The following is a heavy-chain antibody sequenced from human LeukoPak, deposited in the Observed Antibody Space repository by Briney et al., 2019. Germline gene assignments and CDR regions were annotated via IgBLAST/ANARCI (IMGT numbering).Heavy chain of an antibody. CDR1: GFTFSSYS. J-gene: IGHJ4*02. D-gene: IGHD5-12*01. CDR2: ISSSSSYI. CDR3: ATPLGWLRFY. V-gene: IGHV3-21*01. Sequence: PGGSLRLSCAASGFTFSSYSMNWVRQAPGEGLEWVSSISSSSSYIYYADSVKGRFTISRDNAKNSLYLQMNSLRAEDTAVYYCATPLGWLRFYWGQGTLVTVSS.